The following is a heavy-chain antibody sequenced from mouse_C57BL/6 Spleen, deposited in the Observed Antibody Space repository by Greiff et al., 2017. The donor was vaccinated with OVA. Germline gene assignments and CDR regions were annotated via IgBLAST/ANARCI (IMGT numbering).Heavy chain of an antibody. J-gene: IGHJ2*01. D-gene: IGHD1-1*01. CDR2: ILPGSGST. Sequence: QVQLQQSGAELMKPGASVKLSCKATGYTFTGYWIEWVKQRPGHGLEWIGEILPGSGSTNYNEKFKGKATFTADTSSNTSYMQLSSLTTEDSAIYYCARRIFITTVPNYFDYWGQGTTLTVSS. V-gene: IGHV1-9*01. CDR1: GYTFTGYW. CDR3: ARRIFITTVPNYFDY.